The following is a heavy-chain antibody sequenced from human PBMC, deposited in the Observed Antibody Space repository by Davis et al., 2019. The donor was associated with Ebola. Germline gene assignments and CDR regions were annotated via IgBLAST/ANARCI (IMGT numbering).Heavy chain of an antibody. J-gene: IGHJ6*02. CDR3: AKDPGYSGYLGPGGMDV. CDR2: ISSNGGST. CDR1: GFTFSSYA. D-gene: IGHD5-12*01. V-gene: IGHV3-64*01. Sequence: GESLKISCAASGFTFSSYAMHWVRQAPGKGLEYVSAISSNGGSTYYANSVKGRFTISRDNSKNTLYLQMNSLRAEDTAVYYCAKDPGYSGYLGPGGMDVWGQGTTVTVSS.